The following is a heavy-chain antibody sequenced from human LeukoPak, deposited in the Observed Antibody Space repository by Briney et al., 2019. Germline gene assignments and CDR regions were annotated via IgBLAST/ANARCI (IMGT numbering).Heavy chain of an antibody. Sequence: PSETLSLTCTVSGGSISSFYWSWIRQPPGKALEWIAYMRYSGNTNYNPSLKSRVTISIDTSKNQFSLKLSSVTAADTAVYYCARDWGGSGFNWFDPWGQGTLVTVSS. CDR3: ARDWGGSGFNWFDP. CDR1: GGSISSFY. CDR2: MRYSGNT. D-gene: IGHD6-19*01. J-gene: IGHJ5*02. V-gene: IGHV4-59*01.